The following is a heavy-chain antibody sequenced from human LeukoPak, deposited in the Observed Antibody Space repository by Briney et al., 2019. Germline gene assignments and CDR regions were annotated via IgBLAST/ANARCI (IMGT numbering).Heavy chain of an antibody. J-gene: IGHJ5*02. CDR3: VKAVYYGSGSYPLFDP. D-gene: IGHD3-10*01. CDR2: VSGNGGST. V-gene: IGHV3-64D*06. Sequence: GGSLRLSCSASGFTFSRYAMYWVRQAPGKGLEYVSAVSGNGGSTYYADSVKGRFTISRDNSKNTLYLQMSSLRAEDTAVYYCVKAVYYGSGSYPLFDPRGQGTLVTVSS. CDR1: GFTFSRYA.